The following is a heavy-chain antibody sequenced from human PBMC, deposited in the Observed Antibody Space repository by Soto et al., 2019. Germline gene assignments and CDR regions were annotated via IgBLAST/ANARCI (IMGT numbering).Heavy chain of an antibody. J-gene: IGHJ6*02. Sequence: PSEILSLTCTVSGGAISSGGYYWSWIRQHPGKGLEWIGYIYYSGNTYYNPSLKSRITISVDMSKNQVSLRLTSVTAADTAVYYCARDSPYYSGMDVWGQGTTVTVSS. CDR3: ARDSPYYSGMDV. V-gene: IGHV4-31*03. CDR1: GGAISSGGYY. CDR2: IYYSGNT.